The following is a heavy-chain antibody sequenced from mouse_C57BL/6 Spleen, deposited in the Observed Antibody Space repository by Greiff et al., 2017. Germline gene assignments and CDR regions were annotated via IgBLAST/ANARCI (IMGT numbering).Heavy chain of an antibody. CDR1: GFTFSSYA. J-gene: IGHJ2*01. D-gene: IGHD1-1*01. CDR3: ARSDTTVSY. V-gene: IGHV5-4*03. CDR2: ISDGGSYT. Sequence: EVKLMESGGGLVKPGGSLKLSCAASGFTFSSYAMSWVRQTPEKRLEWVATISDGGSYTYYPDNVKGRFTISRDNAKNNLYLQMSHLKSEDTAMYYCARSDTTVSYWGQGTTLTVSS.